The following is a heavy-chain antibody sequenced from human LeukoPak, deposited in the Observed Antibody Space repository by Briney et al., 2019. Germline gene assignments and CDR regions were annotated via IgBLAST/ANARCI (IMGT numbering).Heavy chain of an antibody. D-gene: IGHD4-23*01. J-gene: IGHJ3*02. CDR2: ISGAGGLT. Sequence: GGSLRLSCAASGFTFGAYAMSWVRQAPGKGLEWVSTISGAGGLTYYADSVKGRLTISRDNSENTLFLQMNSLRAEDTAVYYCAKSYGGNVRDSFDMWGQGTMVTVSS. CDR1: GFTFGAYA. V-gene: IGHV3-23*01. CDR3: AKSYGGNVRDSFDM.